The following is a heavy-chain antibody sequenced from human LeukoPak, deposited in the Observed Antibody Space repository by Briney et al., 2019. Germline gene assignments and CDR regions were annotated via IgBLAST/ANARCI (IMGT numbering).Heavy chain of an antibody. J-gene: IGHJ4*02. V-gene: IGHV3-9*01. CDR3: AKDRGYTILYYFDY. CDR1: GFTFDDYA. D-gene: IGHD5-18*01. Sequence: GGSLRLSCAASGFTFDDYAMHWVRQAPGKGLEWVSGISWNSGSIGYADSVKGRFTISRDNAKNSLYLQMNSLRAEDTALYYCAKDRGYTILYYFDYWGQGTLVTVSS. CDR2: ISWNSGSI.